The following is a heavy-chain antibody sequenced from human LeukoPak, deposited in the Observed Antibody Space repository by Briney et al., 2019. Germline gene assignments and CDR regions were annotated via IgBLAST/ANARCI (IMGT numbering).Heavy chain of an antibody. V-gene: IGHV3-7*01. Sequence: GGSLRLSCAASGFTFSSYWMSWVRQAPGKGLEWVANIKQDGSEKYYVDSVKGRFTISRDNSKNTLYLQMNSLRAEDTAVYYCAKDPNYWFGDSDYWGQGTLVTVSS. J-gene: IGHJ4*02. CDR2: IKQDGSEK. CDR1: GFTFSSYW. D-gene: IGHD3-10*01. CDR3: AKDPNYWFGDSDY.